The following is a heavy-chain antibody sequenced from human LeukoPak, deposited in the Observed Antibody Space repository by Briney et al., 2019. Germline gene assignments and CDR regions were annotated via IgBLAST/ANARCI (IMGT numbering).Heavy chain of an antibody. J-gene: IGHJ4*02. V-gene: IGHV1-69*05. CDR1: GGTFSSYA. Sequence: SVKVSCKASGGTFSSYAISWVRQAPGQGLEWMGGIIPIFGTANYAQKFQGRVTITTDESTSTAYMELSSLRSEDTAVYYCARERGDLYSSSSGYYFDYWGQGTLVTVSS. CDR2: IIPIFGTA. D-gene: IGHD6-6*01. CDR3: ARERGDLYSSSSGYYFDY.